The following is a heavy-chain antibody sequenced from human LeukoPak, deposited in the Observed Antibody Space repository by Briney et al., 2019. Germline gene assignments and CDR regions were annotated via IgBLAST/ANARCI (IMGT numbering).Heavy chain of an antibody. J-gene: IGHJ6*02. CDR3: ARDQYSSSWYDPDYYGMDV. Sequence: HRASVKVSCKASGYTFTSYGISWVRQAPGQGLEWMGWISAYNGNTNYAQKLQGRVTMTTDTSTSTAYMELRSLRSDDTAVYYCARDQYSSSWYDPDYYGMDVWGQGTTVTVSS. CDR1: GYTFTSYG. CDR2: ISAYNGNT. D-gene: IGHD6-13*01. V-gene: IGHV1-18*01.